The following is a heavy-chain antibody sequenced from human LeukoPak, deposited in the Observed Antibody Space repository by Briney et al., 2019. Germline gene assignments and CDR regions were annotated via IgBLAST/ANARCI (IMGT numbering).Heavy chain of an antibody. CDR2: INANSGTT. J-gene: IGHJ5*01. V-gene: IGHV3-23*01. CDR1: GFAFSFYA. D-gene: IGHD6-19*01. Sequence: GGSLRLSCAASGFAFSFYAMSWLRQPPGKGLEWVSTINANSGTTSYAASVRGRFTISRDNSKNTLYLLVNTLRADDTATYYCAKPISGGLAVTADWFHPRGQGTLVVVSS. CDR3: AKPISGGLAVTADWFHP.